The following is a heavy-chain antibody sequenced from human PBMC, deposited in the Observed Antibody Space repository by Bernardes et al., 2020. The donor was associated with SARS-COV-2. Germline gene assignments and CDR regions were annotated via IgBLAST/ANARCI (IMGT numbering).Heavy chain of an antibody. CDR3: AKVAVAGSSGDY. J-gene: IGHJ4*02. V-gene: IGHV3-9*01. D-gene: IGHD6-19*01. CDR1: GFTFDDYA. Sequence: GGSLRLSCAASGFTFDDYAMHWVRQAPGKGLEWVSGISWNSGSIGYADSVKGRFTISRDNAKNSLYLQMNSLRAEDTALYYCAKVAVAGSSGDYWGQGTLVTVSS. CDR2: ISWNSGSI.